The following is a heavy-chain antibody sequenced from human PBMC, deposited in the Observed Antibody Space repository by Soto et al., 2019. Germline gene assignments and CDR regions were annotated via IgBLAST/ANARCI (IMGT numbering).Heavy chain of an antibody. J-gene: IGHJ6*02. V-gene: IGHV1-69*13. Sequence: SVKVSCKASGGTFSSYAISWVRQAPGQGLEWMGGIIPIFGTANYAQKFQGRVTITADESTSTAYMELSSLRSEDTAEYYCEIPGWGIAAAGAYYYYGRDVWGQGTRVTVPS. CDR1: GGTFSSYA. D-gene: IGHD6-13*01. CDR2: IIPIFGTA. CDR3: EIPGWGIAAAGAYYYYGRDV.